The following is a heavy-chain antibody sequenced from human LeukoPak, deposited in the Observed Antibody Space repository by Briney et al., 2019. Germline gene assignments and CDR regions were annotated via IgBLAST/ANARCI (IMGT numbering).Heavy chain of an antibody. Sequence: GGSLRLSCAASGFTFSSYGMHWVRQAPGKGLEWVAFIRYDGTNKYYADSVKGRFTTSRDNSKNTLYLQMSSLRPEDTAVYYCARVRDSSSWFSFYFDYWGQGTLVTVSS. CDR3: ARVRDSSSWFSFYFDY. D-gene: IGHD6-13*01. CDR1: GFTFSSYG. V-gene: IGHV3-30*02. CDR2: IRYDGTNK. J-gene: IGHJ4*02.